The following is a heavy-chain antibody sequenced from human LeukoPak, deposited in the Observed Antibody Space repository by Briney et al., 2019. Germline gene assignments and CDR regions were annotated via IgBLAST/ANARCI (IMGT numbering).Heavy chain of an antibody. CDR3: AKWREGTMVYFDY. CDR2: ISGSGHNT. V-gene: IGHV3-23*01. J-gene: IGHJ4*02. CDR1: GFTFSSYA. D-gene: IGHD3-10*01. Sequence: GGSLRLSCAASGFTFSSYAMTWVRQAPGKGLEWVSAISGSGHNTYYADSVKGRFTISRDNSKNTVYLQMNSLRAEDTALYYCAKWREGTMVYFDYWGQGSLVTVSS.